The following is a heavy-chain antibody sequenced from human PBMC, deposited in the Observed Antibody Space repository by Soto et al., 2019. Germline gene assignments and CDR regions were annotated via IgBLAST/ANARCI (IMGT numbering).Heavy chain of an antibody. CDR2: ISAYNGNT. CDR1: GYTFTSYG. CDR3: ARDHGSGKNLGRWEDY. D-gene: IGHD3-10*01. V-gene: IGHV1-18*01. Sequence: QVQLVQSGAEVKKPGASVKVSCKASGYTFTSYGISWVRQAPGQGLEWMGWISAYNGNTTYAQKLQGRVIMTRDTSTSTAYIELRSLRSDDTAVYYCARDHGSGKNLGRWEDYWGQGTLVTVSS. J-gene: IGHJ4*02.